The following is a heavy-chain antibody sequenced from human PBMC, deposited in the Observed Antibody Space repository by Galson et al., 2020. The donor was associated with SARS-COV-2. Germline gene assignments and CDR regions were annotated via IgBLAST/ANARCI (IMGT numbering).Heavy chain of an antibody. J-gene: IGHJ4*02. CDR1: GYTFTNYW. Sequence: GESLKISCKGSGYTFTNYWIGWVRQMPGKGLEWMGIIYPGDSETRYSPSLQGQVTISADTSISTAYLQWSSLKASDTAIYYCARHGMADTLRIAYWGQGTQVTVSS. CDR3: ARHGMADTLRIAY. CDR2: IYPGDSET. D-gene: IGHD6-19*01. V-gene: IGHV5-51*01.